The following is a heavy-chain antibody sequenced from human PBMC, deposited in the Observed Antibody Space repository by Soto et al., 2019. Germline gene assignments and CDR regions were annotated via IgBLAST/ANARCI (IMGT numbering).Heavy chain of an antibody. CDR3: TATLTSEMDV. V-gene: IGHV5-51*01. CDR1: QYNFMNFW. J-gene: IGHJ6*02. CDR2: IFPADSDT. D-gene: IGHD4-4*01. Sequence: GESLKISCKGSQYNFMNFWVGWVRQMPGKGLEWMGIIFPADSDTRFSPSFQGRVTMSVDKSTYTAYLQWSSLEASDTAIYYCTATLTSEMDVWGQGPPVTFSS.